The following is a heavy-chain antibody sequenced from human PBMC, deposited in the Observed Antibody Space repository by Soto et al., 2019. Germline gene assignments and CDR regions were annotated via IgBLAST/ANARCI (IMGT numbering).Heavy chain of an antibody. D-gene: IGHD2-2*01. CDR3: GRLIHCLTTSCYFDY. V-gene: IGHV4-39*01. J-gene: IGHJ4*02. CDR1: GGSNSTTSLN. Sequence: SETLSLTCTDPGGSNSTTSLNWPGIRQHPGKGLEWIGSINYSGTTYYTSSLRSRVTISVDTSKNQFSLKMSSVTAADTSVYYCGRLIHCLTTSCYFDYWGQGALVTVSS. CDR2: INYSGTT.